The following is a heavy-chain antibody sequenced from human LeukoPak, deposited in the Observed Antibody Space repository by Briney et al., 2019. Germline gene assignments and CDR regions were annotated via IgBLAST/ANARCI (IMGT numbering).Heavy chain of an antibody. CDR1: GFTFSSYS. Sequence: GGSLRLSCAASGFTFSSYSMNWVRQAPGKGLEWISYISGSSKIIHWAESLKGRFTISRDNAKNTLYLQMNSLRAEDTAMYYCARAVYYSNYLGYWGQGTLVTVSS. V-gene: IGHV3-48*04. D-gene: IGHD3-10*01. CDR2: ISGSSKII. J-gene: IGHJ4*01. CDR3: ARAVYYSNYLGY.